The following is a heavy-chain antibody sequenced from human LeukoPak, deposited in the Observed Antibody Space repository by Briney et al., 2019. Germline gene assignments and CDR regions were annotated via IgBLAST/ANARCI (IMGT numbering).Heavy chain of an antibody. CDR2: IRYDGTNE. J-gene: IGHJ4*02. CDR3: ARARTYYDFWSGSVRGGFDY. V-gene: IGHV3-30*02. D-gene: IGHD3-3*01. Sequence: GGSLRLSCAASGFTFNNFGMHWARQAPGKRLEWVAFIRYDGTNEFYADSVKGRFTISRDNSDNTLYLQMNSLRAEDTAVYYCARARTYYDFWSGSVRGGFDYWGQGTLVTVSS. CDR1: GFTFNNFG.